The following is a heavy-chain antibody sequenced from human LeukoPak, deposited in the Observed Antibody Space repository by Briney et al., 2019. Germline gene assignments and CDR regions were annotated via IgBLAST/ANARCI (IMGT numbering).Heavy chain of an antibody. J-gene: IGHJ4*02. D-gene: IGHD6-19*01. CDR3: ARDLGIAVAGTFDY. V-gene: IGHV1-2*04. CDR2: INPNSGGT. Sequence: ASVKVSCKASGYTFTGYYINWVRQAPGQGLEWMGWINPNSGGTNYAQKFQGWVTMTRDTSISTAYMELSRLRSDDTAVYYCARDLGIAVAGTFDYWGQGTLVTVSS. CDR1: GYTFTGYY.